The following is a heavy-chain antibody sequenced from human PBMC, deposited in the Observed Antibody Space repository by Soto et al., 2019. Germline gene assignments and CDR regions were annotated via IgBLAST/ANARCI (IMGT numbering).Heavy chain of an antibody. J-gene: IGHJ4*02. CDR2: IFYSGST. V-gene: IGHV4-59*02. CDR1: GGSVNSYY. Sequence: QVQLQESGLGLVRPSETLSLTCTVSGGSVNSYYWSWIRQTPGKGPEWIGYIFYSGSTNSNPSLKSRASMSVDMSKNQFSLRLSSLTAADTAVYYCARVFPSYCGGDCAYFDSWGQGILVTVSS. CDR3: ARVFPSYCGGDCAYFDS. D-gene: IGHD2-21*02.